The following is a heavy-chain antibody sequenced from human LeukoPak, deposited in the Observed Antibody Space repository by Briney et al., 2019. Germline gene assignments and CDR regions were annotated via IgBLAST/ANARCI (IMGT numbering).Heavy chain of an antibody. CDR3: ARGWYYDSSGYYWTPFDY. D-gene: IGHD3-22*01. Sequence: SETLSLTGTVSVGSIISYYWSWIRQPAGKGLYWIGRIYTSGSTNYNPSLKRRVTMSVDTSKNQLSLTLSSVTVADTAVYYCARGWYYDSSGYYWTPFDYWGQGTLVTVSS. CDR1: VGSIISYY. J-gene: IGHJ4*02. V-gene: IGHV4-4*07. CDR2: IYTSGST.